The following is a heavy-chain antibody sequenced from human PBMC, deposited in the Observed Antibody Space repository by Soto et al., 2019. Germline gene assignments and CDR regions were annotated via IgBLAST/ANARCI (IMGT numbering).Heavy chain of an antibody. CDR1: GFTFSNSG. V-gene: IGHV3-23*01. J-gene: IGHJ6*02. D-gene: IGHD4-4*01. Sequence: EVQLLESGGDLVQPGGSLRLVCAASGFTFSNSGMRWVRQAPGQGLEWVSSIGPSGNTYYSDAVKGRFTISRDISKNTLFLQMDSLRAEDTATYYCAKILHNSYSHVMDVWGQGTTVTGSS. CDR2: IGPSGNT. CDR3: AKILHNSYSHVMDV.